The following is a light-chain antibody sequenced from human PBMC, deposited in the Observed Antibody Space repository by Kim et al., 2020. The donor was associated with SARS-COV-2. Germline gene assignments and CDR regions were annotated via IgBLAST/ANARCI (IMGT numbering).Light chain of an antibody. CDR3: QQYNSYPLT. J-gene: IGKJ4*01. CDR2: ESS. Sequence: DIQMTQSPSTLSASVGDRVTISCRASQSISSWLAWYQQKPGKAPNLLIYESSSLESGVPSRFSGSGSGTEFTLTISSLQPDDFVTYYCQQYNSYPLTFGGGTKVDSK. CDR1: QSISSW. V-gene: IGKV1-5*03.